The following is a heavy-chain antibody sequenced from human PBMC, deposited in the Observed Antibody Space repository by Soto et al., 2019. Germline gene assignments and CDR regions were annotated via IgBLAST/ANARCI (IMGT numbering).Heavy chain of an antibody. Sequence: LRLSCAASGFTSSSYEMDWVRQAPGKGLQWVSYISSSGSTMYYADSVKGRFTISRDNAKNSLYLQMNSLRAEDTAVYYCVSQGVNNHYGMDVWGQGTTVTVSS. CDR2: ISSSGSTM. J-gene: IGHJ6*02. CDR1: GFTSSSYE. V-gene: IGHV3-48*03. CDR3: VSQGVNNHYGMDV. D-gene: IGHD2-21*01.